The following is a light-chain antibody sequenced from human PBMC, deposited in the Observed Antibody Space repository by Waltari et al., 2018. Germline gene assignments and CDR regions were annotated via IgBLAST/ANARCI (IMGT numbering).Light chain of an antibody. CDR2: GQE. V-gene: IGLV3-19*01. J-gene: IGLJ3*02. CDR1: SFRRYY. Sequence: SSEVTQDPPVSVALGQTVTITCRGDSFRRYYASWYRQRPGQAPLLVLYGQERPSGIPDRFSGSTSGDTAYLTITGAQAGDEGDYYCLSRDTPSTRVFGGGTRLTV. CDR3: LSRDTPSTRV.